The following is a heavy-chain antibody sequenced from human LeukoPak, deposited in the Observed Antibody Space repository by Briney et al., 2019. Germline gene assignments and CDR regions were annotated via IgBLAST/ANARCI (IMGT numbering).Heavy chain of an antibody. CDR2: IIPIFGTA. D-gene: IGHD6-6*01. V-gene: IGHV1-69*05. CDR1: GGTFSSYA. Sequence: SVKVSCKASGGTFSSYAISWVRQAPGQGLEWMGGIIPIFGTANYAQKFQGRVTITTDESTSTAYMELSSLRSEDTAVYYCARAYAEYSSSSGLDYWGQGTLVTVSS. CDR3: ARAYAEYSSSSGLDY. J-gene: IGHJ4*02.